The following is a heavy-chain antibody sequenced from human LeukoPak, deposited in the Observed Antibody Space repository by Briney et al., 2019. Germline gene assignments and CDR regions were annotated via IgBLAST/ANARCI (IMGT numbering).Heavy chain of an antibody. CDR3: ARGSASYGVDY. V-gene: IGHV3-11*06. Sequence: GGSLRLSCAASGFTFSDYYMSWIRQAPGKGLEGVSYISSSSSYTNYADSVKGRFTISRDNAKNSLYLQMNSLRAEDTAVYYCARGSASYGVDYWGQGTLVTVSS. CDR1: GFTFSDYY. CDR2: ISSSSSYT. J-gene: IGHJ4*02. D-gene: IGHD5-18*01.